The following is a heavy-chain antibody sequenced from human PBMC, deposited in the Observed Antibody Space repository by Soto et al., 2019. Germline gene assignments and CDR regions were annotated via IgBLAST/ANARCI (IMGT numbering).Heavy chain of an antibody. Sequence: PGGSLRLSCAASGFTFSTYGMHWVRQAPGKGLEWVAVISYDGSNKYYADSVKGRFTISRDNSKNTLYLQMNSLRAEDTAAYYCAKAVGYCSSTTCRDYYWYYGMDVWGQGTTVTVSS. V-gene: IGHV3-30*18. D-gene: IGHD2-2*01. CDR1: GFTFSTYG. CDR3: AKAVGYCSSTTCRDYYWYYGMDV. CDR2: ISYDGSNK. J-gene: IGHJ6*02.